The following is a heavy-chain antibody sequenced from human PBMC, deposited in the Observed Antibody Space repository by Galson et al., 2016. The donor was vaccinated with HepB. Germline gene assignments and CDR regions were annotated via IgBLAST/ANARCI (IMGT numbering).Heavy chain of an antibody. CDR2: MYYSGTT. D-gene: IGHD6-13*01. V-gene: IGHV4-39*01. J-gene: IGHJ6*02. Sequence: SETLSLTCTVSGASISSSSYFWGWIRQPPGKGLEWIGSMYYSGTTYYKPSPRSRVTISVDRSQNQFSLKLSSVTAADTAVYYCARVGQQVGYNYYYGIDVWGQGTTVTVSS. CDR3: ARVGQQVGYNYYYGIDV. CDR1: GASISSSSYF.